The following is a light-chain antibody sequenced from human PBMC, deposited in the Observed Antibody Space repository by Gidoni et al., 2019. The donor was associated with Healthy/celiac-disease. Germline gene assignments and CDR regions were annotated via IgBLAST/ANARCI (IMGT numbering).Light chain of an antibody. CDR2: LGS. J-gene: IGKJ4*01. V-gene: IGKV2-28*01. Sequence: PGQSPQLLIYLGSNRASVVPDRFSGSGSGTDFTLKISRVEAEDVGVYYCMQALQTPLTFGGGTKVEIK. CDR3: MQALQTPLT.